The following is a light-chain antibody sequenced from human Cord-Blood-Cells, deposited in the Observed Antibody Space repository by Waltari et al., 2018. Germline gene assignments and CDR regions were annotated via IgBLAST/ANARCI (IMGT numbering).Light chain of an antibody. Sequence: DIVMTQSPDSLAVSLGERATINCKSSQSVLYSSNNNNYLAGYQQKPGQPPKLVIYWASTRESGVPDRFSGSGSGTDFTLTISSLQAEDVAVYYCQQYYSTPTFGQGTKVEIK. J-gene: IGKJ1*01. CDR3: QQYYSTPT. CDR2: WAS. CDR1: QSVLYSSNNNNY. V-gene: IGKV4-1*01.